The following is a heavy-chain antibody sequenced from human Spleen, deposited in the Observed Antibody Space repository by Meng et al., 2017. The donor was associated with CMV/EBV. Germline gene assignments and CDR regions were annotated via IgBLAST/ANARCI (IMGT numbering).Heavy chain of an antibody. J-gene: IGHJ6*02. D-gene: IGHD2-15*01. CDR1: GYTFTSFA. CDR3: ARVKRYCTGGTCSSTGYYGMDV. CDR2: INPNSGGT. Sequence: ASVKVSCKASGYTFTSFAMNWVRQAPGQGLEWMGWINPNSGGTNYAQKFQGRITMTGDTSITTAYMELSRLRSDDMAVYHCARVKRYCTGGTCSSTGYYGMDVWGQGTTVTVSS. V-gene: IGHV1-2*02.